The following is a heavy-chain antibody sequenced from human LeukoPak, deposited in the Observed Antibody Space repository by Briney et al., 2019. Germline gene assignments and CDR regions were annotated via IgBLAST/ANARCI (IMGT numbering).Heavy chain of an antibody. J-gene: IGHJ6*02. V-gene: IGHV4-59*01. CDR2: IYYSGST. D-gene: IGHD3-22*01. CDR3: AREHTLRDSSGYYYYYYGMDV. Sequence: TSETLSLTCTVSGGSISSYYWSWIRQPPGKGLEWIGYIYYSGSTNYNPSLKSRVTISVDTSKNQFSLKLSSVTAADTAVYYCAREHTLRDSSGYYYYYYGMDVWGQGTTVTVSS. CDR1: GGSISSYY.